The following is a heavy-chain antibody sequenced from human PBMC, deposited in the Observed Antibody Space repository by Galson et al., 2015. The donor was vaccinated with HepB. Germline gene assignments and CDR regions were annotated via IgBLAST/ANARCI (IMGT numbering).Heavy chain of an antibody. J-gene: IGHJ5*02. CDR2: IWYDGSNK. V-gene: IGHV3-33*01. CDR1: GFTFSSYG. CDR3: ARDIFIAAAANNWFDP. D-gene: IGHD6-13*01. Sequence: SLRLSCAASGFTFSSYGMHWVRQAPGKGLEWVAVIWYDGSNKYYADSVKGRFTISRDNSKNTLYLQMNSLRAEDTAVYYCARDIFIAAAANNWFDPWGQGTLVTVSS.